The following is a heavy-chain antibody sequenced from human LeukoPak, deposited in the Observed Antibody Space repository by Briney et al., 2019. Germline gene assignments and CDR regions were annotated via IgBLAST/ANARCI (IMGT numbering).Heavy chain of an antibody. J-gene: IGHJ4*02. V-gene: IGHV4-61*01. CDR1: GGSVSSGSYY. Sequence: SETLSLTCTVSGGSVSSGSYYWSWIRQPPGTGLEWIGYIYYSGSTNYNPSLKSRVTISVDTSKNQFSLKLSSVTAADTAVYYCARSRGPIAVAGPIDYWGQGTLVTVSS. D-gene: IGHD6-19*01. CDR2: IYYSGST. CDR3: ARSRGPIAVAGPIDY.